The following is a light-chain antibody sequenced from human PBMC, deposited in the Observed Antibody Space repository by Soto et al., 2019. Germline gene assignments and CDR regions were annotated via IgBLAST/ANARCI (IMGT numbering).Light chain of an antibody. Sequence: QSVLTQPASVSGSPGQSITISCTGTSSDVGGYNYVSWYQQHPGKAPKLIIYAVTNRPSGVSNRFSGSKSGNTATLIISGLQAEDEADYYCSSYIVSTLVVFGGGTKVTVL. CDR2: AVT. CDR1: SSDVGGYNY. J-gene: IGLJ2*01. CDR3: SSYIVSTLVV. V-gene: IGLV2-14*03.